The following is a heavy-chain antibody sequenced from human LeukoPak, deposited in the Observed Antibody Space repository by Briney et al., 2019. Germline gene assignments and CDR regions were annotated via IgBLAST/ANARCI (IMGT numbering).Heavy chain of an antibody. V-gene: IGHV3-20*04. Sequence: GGSLRLSCAASGFRFDDHGMSWVRQAPGKGLEWVSGINWNGGSTGYGDSVKGRFTISRDNAKNSLCLQMNSLRAEDTALYYCAGGDRNGWYFDYWGQGIVVTVSS. CDR2: INWNGGST. CDR1: GFRFDDHG. CDR3: AGGDRNGWYFDY. D-gene: IGHD6-19*01. J-gene: IGHJ4*02.